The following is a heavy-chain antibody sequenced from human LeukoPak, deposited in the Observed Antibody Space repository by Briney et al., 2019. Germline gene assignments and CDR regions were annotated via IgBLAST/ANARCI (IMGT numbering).Heavy chain of an antibody. CDR3: ARGGGGYDHYYGMDV. Sequence: ASVKLSCKASGYTFTSYYMHWVRQAPGQGLEWMGIINPSGGSTSYAQKFQGRVTMTRDTSTSTVYMELSSLRSEDTAVYYCARGGGGYDHYYGMDVWGKGTTVTVSS. CDR2: INPSGGST. D-gene: IGHD5-12*01. CDR1: GYTFTSYY. V-gene: IGHV1-46*01. J-gene: IGHJ6*04.